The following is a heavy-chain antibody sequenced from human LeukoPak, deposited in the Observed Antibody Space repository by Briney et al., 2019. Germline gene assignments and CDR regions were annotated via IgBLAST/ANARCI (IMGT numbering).Heavy chain of an antibody. Sequence: GGSLRLSCAASGFTFSSYAMHWVRQALGKGLEWVAVISYDGSNKYYADSVKGRFTISRDNSKNTLYLQMNSLRAEDTAVYYCARGASIVVVPAAMDYWGQGTLVTVSS. CDR1: GFTFSSYA. J-gene: IGHJ4*02. D-gene: IGHD2-2*01. CDR3: ARGASIVVVPAAMDY. V-gene: IGHV3-30*04. CDR2: ISYDGSNK.